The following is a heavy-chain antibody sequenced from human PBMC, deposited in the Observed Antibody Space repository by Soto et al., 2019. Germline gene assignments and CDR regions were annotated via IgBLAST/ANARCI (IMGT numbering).Heavy chain of an antibody. CDR1: GFTVSSNY. CDR2: IYSGGST. V-gene: IGHV3-66*01. D-gene: IGHD5-18*01. Sequence: EVQLVESGGGLVQPGGSLRLSCAASGFTVSSNYMSWVRQAPGKGLEWVSVIYSGGSTYYADSVKGRFTISRDNSKNTLYLQMNSLRAEDTAVYYCARIQLWTHYYFDYWGKGTLVTVSS. J-gene: IGHJ4*02. CDR3: ARIQLWTHYYFDY.